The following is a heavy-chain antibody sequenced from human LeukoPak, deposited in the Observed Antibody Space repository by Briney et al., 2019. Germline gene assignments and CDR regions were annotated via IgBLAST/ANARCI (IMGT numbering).Heavy chain of an antibody. V-gene: IGHV3-53*01. CDR3: AKLRFLGAFDI. CDR1: GFTVSSNY. D-gene: IGHD1-1*01. Sequence: PGGSLRLSCAASGFTVSSNYMSWVRQAPGKGLEWVSVIYSGGDTYYADSVKGRFTISRDNSKNTLYLQMNSLRAEDTAVYYCAKLRFLGAFDIWGQGTMVTVSS. CDR2: IYSGGDT. J-gene: IGHJ3*02.